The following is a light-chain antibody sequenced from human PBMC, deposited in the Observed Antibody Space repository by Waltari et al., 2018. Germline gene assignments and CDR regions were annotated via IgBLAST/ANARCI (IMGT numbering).Light chain of an antibody. CDR3: NSYTGSSSWV. Sequence: QSALTQPASVSGSPGQSITISCTGTNSDGGFYNYVSWYQQHPGKAPKLLIYDVSVRPSGVSNHFSGSKSGNTASLTISGLQAEDEADYYCNSYTGSSSWVFGGGTRLTVL. CDR1: NSDGGFYNY. V-gene: IGLV2-14*03. J-gene: IGLJ3*02. CDR2: DVS.